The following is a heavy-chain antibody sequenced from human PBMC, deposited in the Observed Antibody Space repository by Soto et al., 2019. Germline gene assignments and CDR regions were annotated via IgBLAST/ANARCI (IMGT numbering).Heavy chain of an antibody. D-gene: IGHD6-13*01. CDR2: ISAYNGNT. Sequence: GASVKVSCKASGYTFTSYGISWVRQAPGQGLEWMGWISAYNGNTNYAQKLQGRVTMTTDTSTSTAYMELRSLRSDDTAVYYCARDQYLAAAGTNPYYYYHYGMDVWGQGTTVTVSS. V-gene: IGHV1-18*01. CDR3: ARDQYLAAAGTNPYYYYHYGMDV. J-gene: IGHJ6*02. CDR1: GYTFTSYG.